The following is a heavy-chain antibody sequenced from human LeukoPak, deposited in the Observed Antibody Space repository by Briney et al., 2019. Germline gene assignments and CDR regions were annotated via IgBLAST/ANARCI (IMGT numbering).Heavy chain of an antibody. J-gene: IGHJ1*01. CDR3: AKRRRCSSTSCYLAPSENAEYFQH. V-gene: IGHV3-43*02. CDR2: ISGDGGST. D-gene: IGHD2-2*01. Sequence: GGSLRLSCAASGFTFDDYAMHWVRQAPGKGLEWVSLISGDGGSTYYADSVKGRFTISRDNSKNSLYLQMNSLRTEDTALYYCAKRRRCSSTSCYLAPSENAEYFQHWGQGTLVTVSP. CDR1: GFTFDDYA.